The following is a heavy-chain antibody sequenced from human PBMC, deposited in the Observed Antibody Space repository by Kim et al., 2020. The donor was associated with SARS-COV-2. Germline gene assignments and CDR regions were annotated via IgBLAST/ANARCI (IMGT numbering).Heavy chain of an antibody. J-gene: IGHJ4*02. CDR3: ARGFGGSSSY. CDR1: GFTLSTYW. V-gene: IGHV3-74*01. CDR2: IKSDGSIT. D-gene: IGHD6-6*01. Sequence: GGSLRLSCAASGFTLSTYWMHWVRQAPGKGLVWVSGIKSDGSITHYADSVKGRFTISRDNAKNMLYLQMSSLRAEDTAVYYCARGFGGSSSYWGQGTLVTVSS.